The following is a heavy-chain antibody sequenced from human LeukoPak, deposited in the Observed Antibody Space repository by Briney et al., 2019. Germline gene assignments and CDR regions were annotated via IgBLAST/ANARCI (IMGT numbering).Heavy chain of an antibody. V-gene: IGHV3-53*01. D-gene: IGHD5-18*01. CDR3: ARLYNYGFSY. CDR2: IYSGVTM. J-gene: IGHJ4*02. CDR1: GLTVSNSH. Sequence: PGGSLRLSCAASGLTVSNSHMSWVRQAPGKGLEWVSVIYSGVTMYYADSVKGRFTISRDNSKNTLHLQTNSLRAEDTAVYYCARLYNYGFSYWGQGTLVTVSS.